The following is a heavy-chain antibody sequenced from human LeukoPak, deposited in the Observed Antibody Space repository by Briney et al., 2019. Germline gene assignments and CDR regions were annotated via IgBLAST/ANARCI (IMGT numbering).Heavy chain of an antibody. CDR2: ISYDGNNE. Sequence: PGGSLRLSCAASGFTLNSYAMHWVRQAPGKGLEWVAVISYDGNNEYYADSVKGRFTISRDNSRNTLSLQMNSLRGEDTAVYYCARDLSRIAGAGLDYWGQGTLVTVSS. CDR1: GFTLNSYA. CDR3: ARDLSRIAGAGLDY. J-gene: IGHJ4*02. V-gene: IGHV3-30*04. D-gene: IGHD6-13*01.